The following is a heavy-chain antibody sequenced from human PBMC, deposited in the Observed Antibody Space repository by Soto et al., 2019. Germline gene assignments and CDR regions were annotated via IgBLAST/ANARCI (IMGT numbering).Heavy chain of an antibody. V-gene: IGHV1-46*01. CDR2: INPSGGST. D-gene: IGHD3-22*01. Sequence: SVKVSCKASGYTFTSYYMHWVRRAPGQGLEWMGIINPSGGSTSYAQKFQGRVTMTRDTSTSTVYMELSSLRSEDTAVYYCARRPYYYDSSGYSPPDYWGQGTLVTVSS. J-gene: IGHJ4*02. CDR3: ARRPYYYDSSGYSPPDY. CDR1: GYTFTSYY.